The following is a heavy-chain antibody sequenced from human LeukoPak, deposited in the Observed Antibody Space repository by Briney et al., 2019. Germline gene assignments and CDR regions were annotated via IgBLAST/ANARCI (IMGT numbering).Heavy chain of an antibody. CDR3: AREAEGAAAGTT. CDR2: IYTSGST. J-gene: IGHJ5*02. D-gene: IGHD6-13*01. CDR1: GDSISTGSYY. Sequence: PSQTLSLTCTVSGDSISTGSYYWSWIRQPAGRGLEWIGRIYTSGSTKYNPPLKSRVTISLDASKNQFSLKLISVTAADTAVYYCAREAEGAAAGTTWGQGTLVTVSS. V-gene: IGHV4-61*02.